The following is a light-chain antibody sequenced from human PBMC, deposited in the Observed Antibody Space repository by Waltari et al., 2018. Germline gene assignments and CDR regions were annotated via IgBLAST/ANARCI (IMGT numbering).Light chain of an antibody. Sequence: QSALTQPASVSGSPGQPITISCTGTRRDVGRYNLFSWYQQHPGKAPKLMIYEGSKRPSGVSNRFSGSKSGNTASLTISGLQAEDEADYYCCSYAGSSTWVFGGGTKLTVL. J-gene: IGLJ3*02. V-gene: IGLV2-23*01. CDR1: RRDVGRYNL. CDR2: EGS. CDR3: CSYAGSSTWV.